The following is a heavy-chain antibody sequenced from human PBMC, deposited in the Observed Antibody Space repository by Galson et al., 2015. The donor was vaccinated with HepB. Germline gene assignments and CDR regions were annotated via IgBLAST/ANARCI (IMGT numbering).Heavy chain of an antibody. Sequence: SLRLSCAASGFTFSSYSMNWVRQAPGKGLEWVSYISSSSNTIYYADSVKGRFTISRDNAKNSLYLQMNSLRVEDTAVYYCARGYYSSGEIDCWGQGTLVTVSS. CDR3: ARGYYSSGEIDC. CDR2: ISSSSNTI. CDR1: GFTFSSYS. J-gene: IGHJ4*02. D-gene: IGHD6-19*01. V-gene: IGHV3-48*04.